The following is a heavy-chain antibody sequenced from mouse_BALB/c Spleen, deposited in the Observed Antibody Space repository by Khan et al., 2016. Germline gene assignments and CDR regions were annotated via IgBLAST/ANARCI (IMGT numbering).Heavy chain of an antibody. D-gene: IGHD2-3*01. J-gene: IGHJ2*01. V-gene: IGHV1-9*01. Sequence: QVQLKQSGAELMKPGASGKISCKATGYTLSDYWVEWVKQRPGHGLEWIGEILPRSGITNYNEKFKGKATFTADTSSNTAYMQLSSLTSEDSAVYYCARRSIPDFWGQGTTLTVSS. CDR2: ILPRSGIT. CDR3: ARRSIPDF. CDR1: GYTLSDYW.